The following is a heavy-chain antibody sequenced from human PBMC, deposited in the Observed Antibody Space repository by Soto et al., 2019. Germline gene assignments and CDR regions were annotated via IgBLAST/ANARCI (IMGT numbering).Heavy chain of an antibody. J-gene: IGHJ5*02. V-gene: IGHV3-9*01. CDR2: INWNSGSI. D-gene: IGHD3-16*02. CDR3: AKDKRGMITFGGIIVS. CDR1: GFTFDDYA. Sequence: EVQLVESGGGLVQPGRSLRLSCAASGFTFDDYAMHWVRQAPGKGLEWVSGINWNSGSIGYADSVKGRFTVSRDNAKNFLYLQMNSLRAEDTALYYCAKDKRGMITFGGIIVSWGQGTLVTVSS.